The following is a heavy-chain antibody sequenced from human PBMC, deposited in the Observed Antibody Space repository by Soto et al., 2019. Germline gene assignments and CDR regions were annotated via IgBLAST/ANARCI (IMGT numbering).Heavy chain of an antibody. CDR1: GFTFDDYG. CDR3: AREKSYGSGSSPFDY. D-gene: IGHD3-10*01. J-gene: IGHJ4*02. V-gene: IGHV3-20*04. CDR2: SNWNGGST. Sequence: EVQLVESGGGVVRPGGSLRLSCAASGFTFDDYGMSWVRQAPGKGLEGVSGSNWNGGSTGYADYVKGRFTSSRDNAKNSLYLQMNSLRAEDTALYYCAREKSYGSGSSPFDYWGQGTLVTVSS.